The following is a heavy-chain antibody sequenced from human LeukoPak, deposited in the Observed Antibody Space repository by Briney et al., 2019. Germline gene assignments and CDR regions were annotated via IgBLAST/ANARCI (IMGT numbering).Heavy chain of an antibody. V-gene: IGHV1-46*01. CDR2: INPSGGST. CDR1: GYTFTSYY. CDR3: ARDGRHDFWSGYYTGYYYYYMDV. J-gene: IGHJ6*03. Sequence: ASVKVSCKASGYTFTSYYMHWVRRAPGQGLGWMGIINPSGGSTSYAQKFQGRVTMTRDMSTSTVYMELSSLRSEDTAVYYCARDGRHDFWSGYYTGYYYYYMDVWGKGTTVTVSS. D-gene: IGHD3-3*01.